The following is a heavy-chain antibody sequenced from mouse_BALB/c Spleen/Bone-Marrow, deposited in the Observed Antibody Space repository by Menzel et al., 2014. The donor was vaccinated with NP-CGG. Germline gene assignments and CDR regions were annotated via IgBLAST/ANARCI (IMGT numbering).Heavy chain of an antibody. J-gene: IGHJ4*01. D-gene: IGHD4-1*01. CDR1: GYAFTNYL. Sequence: QVQLQRSGAELVRPGTSVKVSCKASGYAFTNYLIEWVKQRPGQGLEWIGVINPGSDGTNYNEKFKAKATLTADKSSSTAYMQLSSLASDDSAVYFCARCLTGTSAMDYWGQGTSVTVSS. V-gene: IGHV1-54*01. CDR2: INPGSDGT. CDR3: ARCLTGTSAMDY.